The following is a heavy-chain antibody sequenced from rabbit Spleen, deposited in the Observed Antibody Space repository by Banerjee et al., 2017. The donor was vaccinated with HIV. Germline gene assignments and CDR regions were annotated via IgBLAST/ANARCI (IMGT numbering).Heavy chain of an antibody. D-gene: IGHD1-1*01. V-gene: IGHV1S43*01. J-gene: IGHJ4*01. CDR1: GLDFSSDYW. CDR3: ARDLPDIIGWNFGW. CDR2: IYSGKGNT. Sequence: QSLEESGGDLVKPGASLTLTCTASGLDFSSDYWICWVRQAPGKGLEWIGIIYSGKGNTDYASWVNGRFTISSDNAQNTVDLQMTSLTAADTATYFCARDLPDIIGWNFGWWGQGTLVTVS.